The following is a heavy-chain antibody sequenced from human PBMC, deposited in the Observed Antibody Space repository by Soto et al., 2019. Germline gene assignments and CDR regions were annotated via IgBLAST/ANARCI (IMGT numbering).Heavy chain of an antibody. CDR1: GYSFTSYW. CDR2: IYPGDSDT. CDR3: ARTILTPYYYYYYMDV. Sequence: PGESLKISCKGSGYSFTSYWIGWVRQMPGKGLEWMGIIYPGDSDTRYSPSFQGQVTISADKSISTAYLQWSSLKASDTAMYYCARTILTPYYYYYYMDVWGKGTTVTVSS. V-gene: IGHV5-51*01. D-gene: IGHD2-2*02. J-gene: IGHJ6*03.